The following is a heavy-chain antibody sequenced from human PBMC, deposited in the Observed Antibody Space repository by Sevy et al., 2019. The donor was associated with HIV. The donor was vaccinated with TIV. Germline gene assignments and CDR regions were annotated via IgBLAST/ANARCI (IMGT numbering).Heavy chain of an antibody. CDR3: AHETFGRFES. CDR1: GFTFSANW. V-gene: IGHV3-7*01. D-gene: IGHD3-16*01. Sequence: GESLKISCAASGFTFSANWMNWVRQAPGKGLEWVANIKADGSDKHYVDSVEGRFTISRDNAKNLLFLQMNSLRVEDTAVYYCAHETFGRFESWGQRTLVTDSS. CDR2: IKADGSDK. J-gene: IGHJ4*02.